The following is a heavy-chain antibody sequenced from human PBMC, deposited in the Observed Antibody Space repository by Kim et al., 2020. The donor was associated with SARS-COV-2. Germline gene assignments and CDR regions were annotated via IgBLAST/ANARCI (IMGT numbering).Heavy chain of an antibody. CDR3: ARHKRPQALGPDY. CDR1: GDSISGSRDF. J-gene: IGHJ4*02. V-gene: IGHV4-39*01. CDR2: ILYTGST. Sequence: SETLSLTCTVSGDSISGSRDFWGWIRQPPEKGLDWVGTILYTGSTYYTPYFKSRVTISVDTSKNQFSLTLTSVTAADTAVYYCARHKRPQALGPDYWGEGTLVTVSS.